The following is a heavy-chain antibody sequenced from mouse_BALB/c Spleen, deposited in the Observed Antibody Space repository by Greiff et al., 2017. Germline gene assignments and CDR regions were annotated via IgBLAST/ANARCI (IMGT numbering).Heavy chain of an antibody. D-gene: IGHD2-4*01. CDR2: ISNGGGST. CDR1: GFTFSSYT. Sequence: DVMLVESGGGLVQPGGSLKLSCAASGFTFSSYTMSWVRQTPEKRLEWVAYISNGGGSTYYPDTVKGRFTISRDNAKNTLYLQMSSLKSEDTAMYYCARRGLRRELAYWGQGTLVTVSA. V-gene: IGHV5-12-2*01. J-gene: IGHJ3*01. CDR3: ARRGLRRELAY.